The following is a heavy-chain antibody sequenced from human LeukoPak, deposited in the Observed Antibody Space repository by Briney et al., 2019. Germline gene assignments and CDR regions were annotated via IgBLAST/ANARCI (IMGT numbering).Heavy chain of an antibody. V-gene: IGHV1-2*02. CDR3: ARVWDGTTLDY. Sequence: GASVKVSCKASGYTFTGYDMHWVRQAPGQGLEWMGWINPNSGGTKFAQRFQGRVTMTRDTSISTAYMELSRLTSDDTAVYYCARVWDGTTLDYWGQGTLATVSS. J-gene: IGHJ4*02. D-gene: IGHD1-7*01. CDR1: GYTFTGYD. CDR2: INPNSGGT.